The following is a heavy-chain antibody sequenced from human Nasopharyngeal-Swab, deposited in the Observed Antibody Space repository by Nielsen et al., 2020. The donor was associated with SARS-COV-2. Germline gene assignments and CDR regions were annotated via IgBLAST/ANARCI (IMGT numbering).Heavy chain of an antibody. CDR1: GFTFSRYA. CDR3: AKGRIYDPFSEGYYFDL. CDR2: IKSRGDNT. V-gene: IGHV3-23*01. Sequence: GGSLRLPCAASGFTFSRYAMTWVRQAPGKGLEWLSGIKSRGDNTYYADSVKGRFTISRDNSKNTLYLQMNSLRVEDTAIYYCAKGRIYDPFSEGYYFDLWGRGTLVTVSS. J-gene: IGHJ2*01. D-gene: IGHD1-26*01.